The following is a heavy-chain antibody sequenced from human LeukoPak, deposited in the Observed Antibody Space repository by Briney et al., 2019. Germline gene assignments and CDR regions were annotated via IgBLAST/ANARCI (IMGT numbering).Heavy chain of an antibody. V-gene: IGHV3-23*01. CDR3: AKGRSFSRSYFDS. Sequence: PSETLSLTCTVSGGSISSGGYYWSWIRQHPGKGLEWVSDISGAGNYIYYADSVRGRFTISRDNSVNTVYLQMNSLRAEDTAIYYCAKGRSFSRSYFDSWGQGILVAVSS. J-gene: IGHJ4*02. CDR2: ISGAGNYI. CDR1: GGSISSGGYY.